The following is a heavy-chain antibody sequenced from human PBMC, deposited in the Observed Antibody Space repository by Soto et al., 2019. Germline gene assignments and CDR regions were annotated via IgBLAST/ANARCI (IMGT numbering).Heavy chain of an antibody. J-gene: IGHJ3*02. V-gene: IGHV3-30*18. CDR1: GFTFSSYG. CDR2: ISYDGSNK. CDR3: AKLAAAGTGDAFDI. D-gene: IGHD6-13*01. Sequence: PGGSLRLSCAASGFTFSSYGMHWVRQAPGKGLEWVAVISYDGSNKYYADSVKGRFTISRDNSKNTLYLQMNSLRAEDTVVYYCAKLAAAGTGDAFDIWGQGTMVTVSS.